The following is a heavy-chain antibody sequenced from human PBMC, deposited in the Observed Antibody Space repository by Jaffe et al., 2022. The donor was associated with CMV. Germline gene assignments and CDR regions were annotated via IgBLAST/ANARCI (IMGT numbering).Heavy chain of an antibody. CDR3: ARGPITGTTSRAFHM. D-gene: IGHD1-20*01. CDR2: IKQDGSDR. J-gene: IGHJ3*02. Sequence: EVHLVESGGGLVQPGGSLRLSCVASAFTFSDHYMIWVRQAPGKGLEWVASIKQDGSDRYYVESVKGRFTISRDNAKNSLYLQMNSLRAEDTAVYYCARGPITGTTSRAFHMWGRGTMVTVSS. V-gene: IGHV3-7*03. CDR1: AFTFSDHY.